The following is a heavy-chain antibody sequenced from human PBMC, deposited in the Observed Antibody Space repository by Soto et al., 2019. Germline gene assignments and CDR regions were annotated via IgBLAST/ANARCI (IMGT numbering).Heavy chain of an antibody. V-gene: IGHV1-18*01. D-gene: IGHD6-25*01. CDR3: ARDKERAFNAPAY. CDR2: ISAYNGNT. Sequence: SVKAACMASGYTFTSYGSSWVRQPPGQVLEWMGWISAYNGNTDYAQKLQGRVTMTTDTSTSTAYMELRSLRSDDTAVYYCARDKERAFNAPAYWGQGTLVTVSS. J-gene: IGHJ4*02. CDR1: GYTFTSYG.